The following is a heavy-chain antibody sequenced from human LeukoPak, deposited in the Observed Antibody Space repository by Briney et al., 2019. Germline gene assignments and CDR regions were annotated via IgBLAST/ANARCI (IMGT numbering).Heavy chain of an antibody. Sequence: GGCLRLSCAVFGFTVSGNYMSWVRQAPRKGLEWVSAIYTDGNTHYAGSVKGRFTISRDSFKNTLYLQMNSLRAEDTAVYYCARDRPYGGVGDFDYWGQGTLVTVSS. CDR1: GFTVSGNY. CDR2: IYTDGNT. J-gene: IGHJ4*02. D-gene: IGHD3-16*01. V-gene: IGHV3-66*01. CDR3: ARDRPYGGVGDFDY.